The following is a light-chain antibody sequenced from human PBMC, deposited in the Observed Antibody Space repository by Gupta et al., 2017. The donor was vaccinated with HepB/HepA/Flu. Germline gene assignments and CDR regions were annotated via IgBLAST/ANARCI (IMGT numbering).Light chain of an antibody. CDR1: GSNICTKT. Sequence: HSVLPQPPPSSRTPGPTVTISCSRSGSNICTKTVNRYPQAPGTAPKLLIYDNNRRPSGVAERFSGSKSGTAASLASSGLQADHEADYYCATGDDSLNEWVFGGGTKLTVL. CDR3: ATGDDSLNEWV. J-gene: IGLJ3*02. CDR2: DNN. V-gene: IGLV1-44*01.